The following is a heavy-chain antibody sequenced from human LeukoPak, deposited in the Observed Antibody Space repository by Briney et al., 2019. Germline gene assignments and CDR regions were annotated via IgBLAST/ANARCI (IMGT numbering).Heavy chain of an antibody. Sequence: GASVKVSCKASGYTFISFTIRWVRQAPGQGLEWMGWITAYNGNTNYAQKLQDRVTMTTDTSTSTAYMELRSLRSDDTAVYYCARVYTSGDWPYYYGMDVWGQGTTVTVSS. V-gene: IGHV1-18*01. J-gene: IGHJ6*02. CDR3: ARVYTSGDWPYYYGMDV. CDR2: ITAYNGNT. CDR1: GYTFISFT. D-gene: IGHD6-19*01.